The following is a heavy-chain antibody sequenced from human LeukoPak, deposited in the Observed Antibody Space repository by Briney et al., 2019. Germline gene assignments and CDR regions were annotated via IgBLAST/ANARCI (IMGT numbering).Heavy chain of an antibody. V-gene: IGHV4-39*01. J-gene: IGHJ4*02. CDR1: GGSISSSSDF. CDR3: AARQRITIGY. Sequence: SETLSLTCTVSGGSISSSSDFWGWIRQPPGKGLEWIGTIYYSGSTYYNPSLKSRVTISVDTSKNQFSLKLSSVPAADTAVYYCAARQRITIGYWGQGTLVTVSS. CDR2: IYYSGST. D-gene: IGHD3-3*02.